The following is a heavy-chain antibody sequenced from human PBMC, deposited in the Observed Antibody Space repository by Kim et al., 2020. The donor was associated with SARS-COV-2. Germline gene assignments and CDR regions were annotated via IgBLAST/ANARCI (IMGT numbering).Heavy chain of an antibody. CDR1: GYSFPNYW. Sequence: GESLKISCKGSGYSFPNYWIGWVRQMPGKGLEWMGIIYPGDSDTRYSPSFQGQVTISADKSMNTAYLQWSSLKASDTAMYYCARERGFCSSTTCYYYGLDVWRQGTTVTVSS. V-gene: IGHV5-51*01. CDR3: ARERGFCSSTTCYYYGLDV. CDR2: IYPGDSDT. D-gene: IGHD2-2*01. J-gene: IGHJ6*02.